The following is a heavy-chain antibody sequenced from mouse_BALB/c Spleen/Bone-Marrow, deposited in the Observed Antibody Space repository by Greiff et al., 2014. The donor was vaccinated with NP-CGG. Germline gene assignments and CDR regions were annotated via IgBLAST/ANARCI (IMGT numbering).Heavy chain of an antibody. D-gene: IGHD3-1*01. J-gene: IGHJ4*01. V-gene: IGHV1S22*01. Sequence: LKESGSELVRPGASVRLSCKASGYTFTSYWMHWVKQRPGQGLEWLGNIYPGTGSINYDEKFKSKATLTVDTSSSTAYTQLSSLTSEDSAVYYCTRSGYVMDYWGQRTSVTVSS. CDR1: GYTFTSYW. CDR3: TRSGYVMDY. CDR2: IYPGTGSI.